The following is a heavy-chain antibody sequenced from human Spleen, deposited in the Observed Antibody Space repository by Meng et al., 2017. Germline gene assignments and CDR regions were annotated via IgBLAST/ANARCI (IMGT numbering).Heavy chain of an antibody. CDR1: GFYFNNAW. CDR3: TWDDKAVSDY. D-gene: IGHD1-26*01. V-gene: IGHV3-15*01. Sequence: VESCGDLVKPWGSLRLSCASSGFYFNNAWMSWVRPAPGTGLEWVGRIKSNTDGGTAEYAAPVTGRFTISRDDSKSTLYLQMSGLRIDDTGVYYCTWDDKAVSDYWGQGTLVTVSS. CDR2: IKSNTDGGTA. J-gene: IGHJ4*02.